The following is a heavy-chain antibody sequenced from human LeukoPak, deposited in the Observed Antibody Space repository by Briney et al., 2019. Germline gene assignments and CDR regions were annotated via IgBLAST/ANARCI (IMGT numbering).Heavy chain of an antibody. CDR2: ISSNGGST. V-gene: IGHV3-64*01. CDR3: ARSGGLTRVDYYYYMDV. Sequence: GGSLRLSCAASGFTFSSYAMHWVRQAPGKGLEYVSAISSNGGSTYYANSVKGRFTISRDNSKNTLYLQMGSLRAEDMAVYYCARSGGLTRVDYYYYMDVWGKGTTVTVSS. D-gene: IGHD3-16*01. CDR1: GFTFSSYA. J-gene: IGHJ6*03.